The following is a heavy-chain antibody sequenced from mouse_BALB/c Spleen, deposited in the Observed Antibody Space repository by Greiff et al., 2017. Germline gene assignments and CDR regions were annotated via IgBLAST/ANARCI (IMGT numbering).Heavy chain of an antibody. Sequence: EVKLVESGGGLVQPGGSRKLSCAASGFTFSSFGMHWVRQAPEKGLEWVAYISSGSSTIYYADTVKGRFTISRDNPKNTLFLQMTSLRSEDTAMYYCARHYGYAMDYWGEGTSVTVSS. J-gene: IGHJ4*01. V-gene: IGHV5-17*02. CDR2: ISSGSSTI. CDR1: GFTFSSFG. CDR3: ARHYGYAMDY. D-gene: IGHD1-2*01.